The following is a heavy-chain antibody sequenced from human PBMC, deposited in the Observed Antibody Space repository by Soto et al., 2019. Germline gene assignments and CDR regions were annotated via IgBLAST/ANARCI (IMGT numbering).Heavy chain of an antibody. Sequence: ASVKVSCKASGYTFTSYAMHWVRQAPGQRLEWMGWINAGNGNTKYSQKFQGRVTITRDTSASTAYMELSSLRSEDTAVYYCARLYYDLWSGTEHNWFDPWGQGTLVTVSS. CDR1: GYTFTSYA. V-gene: IGHV1-3*01. CDR3: ARLYYDLWSGTEHNWFDP. D-gene: IGHD3-3*01. CDR2: INAGNGNT. J-gene: IGHJ5*02.